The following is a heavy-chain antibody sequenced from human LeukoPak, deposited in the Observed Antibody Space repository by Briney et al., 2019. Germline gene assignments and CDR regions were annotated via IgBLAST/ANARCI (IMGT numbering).Heavy chain of an antibody. V-gene: IGHV4-59*01. Sequence: PSETLSLTCTVSGGSISSNYWSWIRQPPGKGLEWIGYICYSGSTNYNPSLKSRATISVDTSKNQFSLKLSSVTAADTAVYYCARDISGYDPFDYWGQGILVTVSS. CDR1: GGSISSNY. CDR3: ARDISGYDPFDY. J-gene: IGHJ4*02. D-gene: IGHD5-12*01. CDR2: ICYSGST.